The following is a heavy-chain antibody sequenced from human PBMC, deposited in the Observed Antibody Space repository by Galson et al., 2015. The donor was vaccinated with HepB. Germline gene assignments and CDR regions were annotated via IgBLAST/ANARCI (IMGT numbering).Heavy chain of an antibody. CDR1: GFTFGRYS. CDR2: INTDGSVT. CDR3: ARAPNRWCDP. J-gene: IGHJ5*02. D-gene: IGHD2-8*01. V-gene: IGHV3-74*03. Sequence: SLRLSCAASGFTFGRYSINWVRQAPGKGLVWVARINTDGSVTTYADSVKGRFTISRDNAKNTVYLQMNSLRAEDMAVYYCARAPNRWCDPWGQGTLVTVSS.